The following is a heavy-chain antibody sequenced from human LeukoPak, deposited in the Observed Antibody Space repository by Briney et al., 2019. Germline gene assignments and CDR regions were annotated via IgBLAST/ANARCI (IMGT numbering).Heavy chain of an antibody. CDR3: AKDRSSGSGWPPFDY. Sequence: PGGSLRLSCAASGFTFSSYAMSWVRQAPGKGLEWVSAISGSGGSTYYADSVKGRFTISRGNSKNTLYLQMNSLRAEDTAVYYCAKDRSSGSGWPPFDYWGQGTLVTVSS. CDR1: GFTFSSYA. J-gene: IGHJ4*02. V-gene: IGHV3-23*01. CDR2: ISGSGGST. D-gene: IGHD6-19*01.